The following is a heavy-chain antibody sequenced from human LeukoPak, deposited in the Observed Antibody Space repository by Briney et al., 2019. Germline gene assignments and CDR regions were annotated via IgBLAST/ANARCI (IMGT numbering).Heavy chain of an antibody. Sequence: GASVKVSCKASGGTFSSYAMSWVRQAPGKGLEWVSAISGSGGSTYYADSVKGRFTISRDNSKNTLYLQMNSLRAEDTAVYYCAKVVLDYWGQGTLVTVSS. CDR3: AKVVLDY. J-gene: IGHJ4*02. V-gene: IGHV3-23*01. D-gene: IGHD2-15*01. CDR2: ISGSGGST. CDR1: GGTFSSYA.